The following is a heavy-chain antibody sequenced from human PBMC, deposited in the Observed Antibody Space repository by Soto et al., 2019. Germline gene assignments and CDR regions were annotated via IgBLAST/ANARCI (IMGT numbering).Heavy chain of an antibody. D-gene: IGHD3-9*01. V-gene: IGHV1-46*03. CDR1: GYTFTSYY. J-gene: IGHJ4*02. CDR3: ARELSNYDILTGNFDY. Sequence: QVQLVQSGAEVKKPGASVKVSCKASGYTFTSYYMHWVRQAPGQGLEWMGIINPSGGSTSYAQKFQGRVTMTRDTSTSTVYMELSSLISEDTAVYYCARELSNYDILTGNFDYWGQGTLVTVSS. CDR2: INPSGGST.